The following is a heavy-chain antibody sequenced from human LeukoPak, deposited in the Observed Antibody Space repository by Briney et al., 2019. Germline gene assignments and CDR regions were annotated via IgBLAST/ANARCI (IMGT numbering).Heavy chain of an antibody. Sequence: GGSLRLSCAASGFTVGSNYMSWVRQAPGKGLEWVSVIYSDGTTYYADSVKGRFTISRDNSKKTLYLQMNSLRAEDAAVYYCAKDMTTVANAFDIWGQGTMVTVSS. V-gene: IGHV3-53*05. CDR3: AKDMTTVANAFDI. J-gene: IGHJ3*02. CDR1: GFTVGSNY. CDR2: IYSDGTT. D-gene: IGHD4-23*01.